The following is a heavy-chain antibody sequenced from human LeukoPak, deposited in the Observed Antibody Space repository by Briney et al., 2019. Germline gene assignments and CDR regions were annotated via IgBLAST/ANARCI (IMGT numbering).Heavy chain of an antibody. D-gene: IGHD5-18*01. J-gene: IGHJ4*02. V-gene: IGHV3-33*01. CDR3: ARLNLGYGYFLEATKRDY. CDR2: IWYDGSNK. Sequence: PGGSLRLSCAASGFTFSSYGMHWVHQAPGKGLEWVAVIWYDGSNKYYADSVKGRFTTSRDNSKNTLYLQMNSLRAEDTAVYYCARLNLGYGYFLEATKRDYWGQGTLVTVSS. CDR1: GFTFSSYG.